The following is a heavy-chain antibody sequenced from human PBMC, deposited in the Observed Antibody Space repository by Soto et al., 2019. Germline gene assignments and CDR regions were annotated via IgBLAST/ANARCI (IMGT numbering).Heavy chain of an antibody. CDR1: GFTFSSYG. Sequence: QVQLVESGGGVVQPGRSLRLSCAASGFTFSSYGMHWVRQAPGKGLEWVAVIWSDGSNKYYADSVKGRFTISRDNSKKTLYVQMNSLRAEDTAVYYCARDGVGTTLRALNWFDPWGQGTLVTVSS. J-gene: IGHJ5*02. V-gene: IGHV3-33*01. D-gene: IGHD1-7*01. CDR2: IWSDGSNK. CDR3: ARDGVGTTLRALNWFDP.